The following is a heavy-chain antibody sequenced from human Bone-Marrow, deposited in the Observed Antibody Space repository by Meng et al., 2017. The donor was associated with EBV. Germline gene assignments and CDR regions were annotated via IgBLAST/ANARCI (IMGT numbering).Heavy chain of an antibody. J-gene: IGHJ4*02. Sequence: ITLKHCGTTLGKPPQTPTLTCTFSGFSRRTSGVGVALIRQPPGKALEWLALVYWDDDKRYRPSLRSRLTITKDTSKNQVVLLMTDMDPEDTGTYYCAHRPTDYGSKFDYWGQGTLVTVSS. CDR1: GFSRRTSGVG. CDR2: VYWDDDK. D-gene: IGHD3-16*01. CDR3: AHRPTDYGSKFDY. V-gene: IGHV2-5*02.